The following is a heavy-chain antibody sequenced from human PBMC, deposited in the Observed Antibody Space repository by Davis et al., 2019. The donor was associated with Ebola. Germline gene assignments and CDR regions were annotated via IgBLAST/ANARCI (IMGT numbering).Heavy chain of an antibody. J-gene: IGHJ6*02. CDR2: IIPLLRTT. D-gene: IGHD2-2*01. CDR1: GGTFSSYA. Sequence: AASVKVSCKASGGTFSSYAISWVRQAPGQGLDWMGRIIPLLRTTNYAQKFQGRVTITADKSTTTAYMELSSLISEDTAVYYCAREDIVLVPADTDFCYSMDVWGQGTTVTVSS. V-gene: IGHV1-69*04. CDR3: AREDIVLVPADTDFCYSMDV.